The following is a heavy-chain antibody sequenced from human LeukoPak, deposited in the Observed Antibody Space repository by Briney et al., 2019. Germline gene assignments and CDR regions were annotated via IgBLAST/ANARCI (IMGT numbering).Heavy chain of an antibody. CDR2: INPNSGGT. V-gene: IGHV1-2*06. Sequence: ASVKVSCKASRYTFTGYYMHWVRQAPGQGLEWMGRINPNSGGTNYAQKFQGRVTMTRDTSISTAYMELSRLRSDDTAVYYCARGTLSHDYVGYWGQGTLVTVSS. CDR1: RYTFTGYY. CDR3: ARGTLSHDYVGY. J-gene: IGHJ4*02.